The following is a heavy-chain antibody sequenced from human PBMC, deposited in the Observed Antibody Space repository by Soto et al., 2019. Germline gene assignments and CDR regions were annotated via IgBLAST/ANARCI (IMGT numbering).Heavy chain of an antibody. Sequence: PSETLSLTCTVSAASFSKYYWSWIRQPPGKGLEWIGYIYINGNTNYNPSLKRRVTISIDTSKKQISLNLTSVTDADTAVYYCASVTFGGVVLAHWGQGTLVTVSS. CDR3: ASVTFGGVVLAH. D-gene: IGHD3-16*01. CDR1: AASFSKYY. J-gene: IGHJ4*02. CDR2: IYINGNT. V-gene: IGHV4-59*01.